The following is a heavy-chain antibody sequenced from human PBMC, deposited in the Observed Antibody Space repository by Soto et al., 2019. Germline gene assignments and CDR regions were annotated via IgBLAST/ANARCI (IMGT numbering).Heavy chain of an antibody. CDR1: GYTLTSYG. V-gene: IGHV1-18*01. CDR3: ARSNYYDSSGPTGY. D-gene: IGHD3-22*01. Sequence: ASVRVSWKGSGYTLTSYGISWVRQAPGQGLEWMGWISAYNGNTNYAQKLQGRVTMTTDTSTSTAYMELRSLRSDDTAVYYCARSNYYDSSGPTGYWGRG. CDR2: ISAYNGNT. J-gene: IGHJ2*01.